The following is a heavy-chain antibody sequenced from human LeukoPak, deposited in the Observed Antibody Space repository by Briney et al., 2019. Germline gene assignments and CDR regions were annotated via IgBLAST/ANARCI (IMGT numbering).Heavy chain of an antibody. CDR1: GGTFSSYA. CDR3: ASEEYYYDSSGYVLHSYGY. D-gene: IGHD3-22*01. CDR2: IIPILGIA. Sequence: GASVKVSCKASGGTFSSYAISWVRQAPGQGLEWMGRIIPILGIANYAQKFQGRVTITADKSTSTAYMELSSLRSEDTAVYYCASEEYYYDSSGYVLHSYGYWGQGTLVTVSS. J-gene: IGHJ4*02. V-gene: IGHV1-69*04.